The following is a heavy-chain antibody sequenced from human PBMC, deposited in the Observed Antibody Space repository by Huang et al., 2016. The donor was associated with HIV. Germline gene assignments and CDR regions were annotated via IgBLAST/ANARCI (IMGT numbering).Heavy chain of an antibody. CDR1: GYTFTRYA. J-gene: IGHJ4*02. CDR3: ARDYYDSRCYDIHAVVDY. CDR2: INTNTGNP. V-gene: IGHV7-4-1*02. Sequence: QVQLVQSGSELRKPGASVKVSCQASGYTFTRYAMNWVRQATGQGLEWMGGINTNTGNPTYAQAVTVRFFWSLDTSVSTAYLQISSLEAEDTAVYYCARDYYDSRCYDIHAVVDYWGQGTLVTVSS. D-gene: IGHD3-22*01.